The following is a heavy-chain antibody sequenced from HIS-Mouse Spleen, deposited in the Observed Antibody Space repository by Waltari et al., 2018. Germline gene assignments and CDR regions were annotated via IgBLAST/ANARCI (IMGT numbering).Heavy chain of an antibody. V-gene: IGHV4-39*07. CDR1: GGSIRSSSYS. CDR3: ASGGLRFLEWLFDY. CDR2: IYYSGST. J-gene: IGHJ4*02. D-gene: IGHD3-3*01. Sequence: QLQLQESGPGLVKPSETLSLTCTVSGGSIRSSSYSWGWIRQPPGKGLEWIGSIYYSGSTYYNPSLKSRVTISVDTSKNQFSLKLSSVTAADTAVYYCASGGLRFLEWLFDYWGQGTLVTVSS.